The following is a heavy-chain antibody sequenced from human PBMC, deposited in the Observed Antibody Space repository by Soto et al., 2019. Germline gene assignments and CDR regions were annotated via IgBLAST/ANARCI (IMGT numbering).Heavy chain of an antibody. Sequence: SVKVSCKASGGTFSSYTISWVRQAPGQGLEWMGRIIPILGIANYAQKFQGRVTITADKSTSTAYMELSSLRSEDTAVYYCARDQVVRGVIIDENWFDPWGQGTLVTVSS. J-gene: IGHJ5*02. CDR3: ARDQVVRGVIIDENWFDP. D-gene: IGHD3-10*01. CDR2: IIPILGIA. CDR1: GGTFSSYT. V-gene: IGHV1-69*04.